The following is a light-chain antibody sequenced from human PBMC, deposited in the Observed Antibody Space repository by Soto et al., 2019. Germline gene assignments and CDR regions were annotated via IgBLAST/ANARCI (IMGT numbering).Light chain of an antibody. J-gene: IGKJ1*01. V-gene: IGKV3-20*01. Sequence: EIVLTQSPGTLSLSPGEILTLSFSASQSVTSSYLAWYQHKPGQAPRLLIYDASSRATGVPDRSSGSGSGTDFTLTISRLEPEDFAVYYCQQYGSSPSRTFGQGTKVDIK. CDR2: DAS. CDR3: QQYGSSPSRT. CDR1: QSVTSSY.